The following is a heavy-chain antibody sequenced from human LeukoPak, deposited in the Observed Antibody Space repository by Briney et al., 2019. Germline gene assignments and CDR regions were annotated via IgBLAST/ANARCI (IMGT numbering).Heavy chain of an antibody. D-gene: IGHD3-10*01. CDR2: FKSEAEGGTI. J-gene: IGHJ4*02. Sequence: SGGSLSLSCAASGFTFSNAWMNWVRQAPGKGLEWVGRFKSEAEGGTIDYARPVKGRFTISRDDSKNTLYLQMNSLKTEDTAVYYCTTELWFGEANYFDCWGQGTLVTVSS. CDR3: TTELWFGEANYFDC. V-gene: IGHV3-15*01. CDR1: GFTFSNAW.